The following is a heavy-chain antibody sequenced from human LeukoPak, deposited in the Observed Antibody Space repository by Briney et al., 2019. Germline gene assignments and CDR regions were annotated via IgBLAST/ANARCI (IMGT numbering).Heavy chain of an antibody. D-gene: IGHD2-15*01. J-gene: IGHJ4*02. CDR3: AKTASAYCSGGSCSDFDY. CDR1: GFTFSIYA. Sequence: PGGSLRLSCAASGFTFSIYAMSWVRQAPGKGLAWVSGLNEDGGYTYYADSVRGRFTISRDNSKNTLYLQMNSLRAEDTAVYYCAKTASAYCSGGSCSDFDYWGQGTLVTVSS. V-gene: IGHV3-23*01. CDR2: LNEDGGYT.